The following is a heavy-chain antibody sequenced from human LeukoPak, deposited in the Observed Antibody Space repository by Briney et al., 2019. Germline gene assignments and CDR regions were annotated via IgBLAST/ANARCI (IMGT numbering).Heavy chain of an antibody. CDR1: GGSISSYY. CDR3: ARASISSSHAFDI. D-gene: IGHD6-6*01. CDR2: IYYSGST. V-gene: IGHV4-59*01. J-gene: IGHJ3*02. Sequence: SETLSLTCTVSGGSISSYYWSWIRQPPGKGLEWIGYIYYSGSTNYNPSLKSRVTISVDTSKNQFSLKLSSVTAADTAVYYCARASISSSHAFDIRGQGTMVTVSS.